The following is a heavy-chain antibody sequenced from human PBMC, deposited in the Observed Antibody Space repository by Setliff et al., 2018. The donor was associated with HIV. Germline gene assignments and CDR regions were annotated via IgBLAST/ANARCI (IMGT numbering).Heavy chain of an antibody. Sequence: SETLSLTCDVSGYSINNIHYWGWIRQPPGKGLECLGNIYDGGTTYHNPSLKGRVTISIDTSKAQFSLKLISVNAADTAVYYCVRRDVSFLFGQFDSWGQGILVTVSS. V-gene: IGHV4-38-2*01. CDR1: GYSINNIHY. CDR2: IYDGGTT. J-gene: IGHJ4*02. CDR3: VRRDVSFLFGQFDS. D-gene: IGHD3-10*02.